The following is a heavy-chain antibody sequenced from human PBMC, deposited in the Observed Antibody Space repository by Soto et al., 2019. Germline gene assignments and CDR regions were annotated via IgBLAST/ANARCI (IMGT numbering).Heavy chain of an antibody. CDR1: GYTLSRYA. J-gene: IGHJ5*01. Sequence: ASLKVSCKASGYTLSRYAIHWLRQAPGQRLEWMGWINAGNGNTKYSQKFEGRVTLTTDTSANTVYMELSSLRFEDTALYYCARDQQFRNWFDSWGQGTLVTVSS. D-gene: IGHD6-13*01. CDR3: ARDQQFRNWFDS. CDR2: INAGNGNT. V-gene: IGHV1-3*01.